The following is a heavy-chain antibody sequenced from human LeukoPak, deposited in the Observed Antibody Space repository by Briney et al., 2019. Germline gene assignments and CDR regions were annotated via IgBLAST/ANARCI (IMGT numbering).Heavy chain of an antibody. V-gene: IGHV6-1*01. CDR1: GDSVSSNSAA. Sequence: SQTFSLTCAISGDSVSSNSAAWNWIRQSPSRGLEWLGRTYYRSKWYNDYAVSVKSRITINPDTSKNQFSLQLNSVTPEDTAVYYCARNGRRSVGYYYYYGMDVWGQGTTVTVSS. J-gene: IGHJ6*02. CDR2: TYYRSKWYN. CDR3: ARNGRRSVGYYYYYGMDV. D-gene: IGHD1-26*01.